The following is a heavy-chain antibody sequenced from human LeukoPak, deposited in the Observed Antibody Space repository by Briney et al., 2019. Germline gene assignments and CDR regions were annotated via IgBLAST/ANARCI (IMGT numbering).Heavy chain of an antibody. CDR1: GFTFSSYA. D-gene: IGHD6-13*01. CDR2: ISYDGSNK. CDR3: ARDVGSIYYFDY. Sequence: PGGSLRLSCAASGFTFSSYAMHWVRQAPGKGLEWVAVISYDGSNKYYADSVKGRFTISRDNSKNTPYLQMNSLRAEDTAVYYCARDVGSIYYFDYWGQGTLVTVSS. V-gene: IGHV3-30-3*01. J-gene: IGHJ4*02.